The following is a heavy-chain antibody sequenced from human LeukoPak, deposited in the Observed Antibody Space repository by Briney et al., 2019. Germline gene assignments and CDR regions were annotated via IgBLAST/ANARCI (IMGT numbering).Heavy chain of an antibody. D-gene: IGHD6-13*01. J-gene: IGHJ4*02. CDR2: ITWDGGST. CDR3: ARAGRGIAAAGRKPPDY. Sequence: GGSLRLSCAASGFTFDDYTMHWVRQAPGKGLEWVSPITWDGGSTYYADSVKGRFTISRDNSKNSLYLQMDSLRAEDTAVYYCARAGRGIAAAGRKPPDYWGQGTLVTVSS. CDR1: GFTFDDYT. V-gene: IGHV3-43*01.